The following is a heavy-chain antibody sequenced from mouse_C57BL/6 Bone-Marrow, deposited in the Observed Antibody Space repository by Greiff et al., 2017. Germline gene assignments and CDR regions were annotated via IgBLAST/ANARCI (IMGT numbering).Heavy chain of an antibody. J-gene: IGHJ4*01. V-gene: IGHV1-69*01. Sequence: VQLQQSGAELVMPGASVKLSCKASGYTFTNYWMHWVKQRPGQGLEWIGEIDPSNSYTNYNQKFKGKATMTVDKSSSTAYMQLSSLTSEDSAVYYCARGMDNWGQGTSVTVSS. CDR1: GYTFTNYW. CDR3: ARGMDN. CDR2: IDPSNSYT.